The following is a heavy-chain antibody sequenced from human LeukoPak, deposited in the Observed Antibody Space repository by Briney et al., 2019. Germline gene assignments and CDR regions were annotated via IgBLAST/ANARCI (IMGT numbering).Heavy chain of an antibody. J-gene: IGHJ6*03. Sequence: PVGSLRLSCAASGFTFSSHAISWVRQAPGKGVEWVSPISGSGGSTYYADSVKGRFTISRDNSKKTLYLQMHSLRAEDTAVYYCAKAPQDIVVVVAATDFYYMDVWGKGTTVTVSS. CDR1: GFTFSSHA. CDR2: ISGSGGST. V-gene: IGHV3-23*01. CDR3: AKAPQDIVVVVAATDFYYMDV. D-gene: IGHD2-15*01.